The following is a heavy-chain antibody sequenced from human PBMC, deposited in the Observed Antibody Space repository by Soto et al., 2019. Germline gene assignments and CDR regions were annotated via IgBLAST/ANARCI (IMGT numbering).Heavy chain of an antibody. CDR3: ARDGGLAEDGMDV. J-gene: IGHJ6*02. CDR2: IYSGGST. D-gene: IGHD3-10*01. CDR1: GFIVSGNY. V-gene: IGHV3-53*02. Sequence: EVRLVETGGDLIQPGGSLRLSCAASGFIVSGNYMSWVRQAPGKGLEWVSVIYSGGSTYYADSVKGRFTISRDNSKNTLYLQMNSLRAGDTAVYYCARDGGLAEDGMDVWGQGTTVTVSS.